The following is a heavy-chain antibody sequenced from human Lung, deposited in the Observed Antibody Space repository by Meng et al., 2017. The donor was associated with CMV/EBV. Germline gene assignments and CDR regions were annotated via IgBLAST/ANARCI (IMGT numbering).Heavy chain of an antibody. CDR1: GFSVNDKY. D-gene: IGHD3-10*01. Sequence: EVQLVAAGGGLVQPGGFLRLSCATSGFSVNDKYMSWVRQPPGKGLEWVSIIYRGDNTYYADSVKGRFTVSRDNSKNTMYLQMNSLRVEDTAVYYCTGDSQLHPNLDYWGQGTLVTVSS. CDR2: IYRGDNT. V-gene: IGHV3-66*01. CDR3: TGDSQLHPNLDY. J-gene: IGHJ4*02.